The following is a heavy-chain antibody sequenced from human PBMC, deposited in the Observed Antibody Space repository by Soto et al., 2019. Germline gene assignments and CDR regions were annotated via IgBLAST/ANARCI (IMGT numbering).Heavy chain of an antibody. Sequence: SVKVSCKASGGTFSSNAISWVRQAPGQGLEWMGGIIPIFGTANYAQKFQGRVTITADESTSTAYMELSSLRSEDTAVYYCARDNRVEPDAISGGYYYYAMDVWGQGTTVTVSS. CDR1: GGTFSSNA. CDR2: IIPIFGTA. CDR3: ARDNRVEPDAISGGYYYYAMDV. D-gene: IGHD2-2*02. V-gene: IGHV1-69*13. J-gene: IGHJ6*02.